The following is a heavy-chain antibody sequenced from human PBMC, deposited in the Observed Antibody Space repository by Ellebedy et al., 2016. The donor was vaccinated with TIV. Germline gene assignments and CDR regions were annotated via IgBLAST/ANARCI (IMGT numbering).Heavy chain of an antibody. CDR1: GGSISSYY. D-gene: IGHD1-26*01. Sequence: SETLSLXXTVSGGSISSYYWSWIRQPAGKGLEWIGRIYASGGTSYNPSLKSRVTVSLDTSKNQFSLKLSSVTAADTAVYYCARRTPSGSYNYFDYWGQGILVTVSS. CDR2: IYASGGT. J-gene: IGHJ4*02. CDR3: ARRTPSGSYNYFDY. V-gene: IGHV4-4*07.